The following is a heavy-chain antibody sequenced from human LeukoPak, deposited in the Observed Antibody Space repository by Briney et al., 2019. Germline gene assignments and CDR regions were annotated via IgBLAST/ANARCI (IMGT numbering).Heavy chain of an antibody. CDR2: IIPIFGTA. V-gene: IGHV1-69*06. J-gene: IGHJ4*02. D-gene: IGHD1-7*01. CDR1: GGTFSSYA. Sequence: GGSVKVSCKAAGGTFSSYAISCVRQAPGQGLEWMGGIIPIFGTANYAQKFQGRVTITADKSTSTAYMELSSLRSEDTAVYYCARDLGGGTGLDYWGQGTLVTLSS. CDR3: ARDLGGGTGLDY.